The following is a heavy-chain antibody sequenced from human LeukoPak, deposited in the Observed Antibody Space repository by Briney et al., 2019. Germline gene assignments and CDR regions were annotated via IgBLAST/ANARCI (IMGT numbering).Heavy chain of an antibody. J-gene: IGHJ4*02. D-gene: IGHD3-22*01. CDR2: ISSSGSYI. CDR1: GFTFSSYE. Sequence: GGSLRLSCAASGFTFSSYEMNWVRQAPGKGLEWVSYISSSGSYIYYADSVKGRFTISRDNAKNSLYLQMNSLRAEDTAVYYCARVHSSGYYYFDYWGQGTLVTVSS. CDR3: ARVHSSGYYYFDY. V-gene: IGHV3-21*05.